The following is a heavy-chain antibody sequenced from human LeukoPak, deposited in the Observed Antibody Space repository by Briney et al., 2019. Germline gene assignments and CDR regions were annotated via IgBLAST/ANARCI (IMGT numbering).Heavy chain of an antibody. CDR3: ASSVMGATSPSNLDS. CDR1: GDSITNYY. D-gene: IGHD1-26*01. J-gene: IGHJ4*02. V-gene: IGHV4-59*01. Sequence: SETLSLTCSVSGDSITNYYWSWIRQPPGKRPEWLGYMYYSGTTNYNPSLKSRLTISTDVSKNQFSLRLNSVTTADTAVYYCASSVMGATSPSNLDSWGQGILVTVSS. CDR2: MYYSGTT.